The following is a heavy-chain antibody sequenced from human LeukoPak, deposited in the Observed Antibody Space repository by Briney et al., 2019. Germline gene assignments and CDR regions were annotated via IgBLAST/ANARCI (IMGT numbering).Heavy chain of an antibody. CDR2: ISGSGGST. Sequence: GESLRLSCAASGFTFSSYAMSWVRQAPGKGLEWVSAISGSGGSTFYADSVKGRFTISRDNSKNTVYLQMNSLRAEDTAVYYCARDGSGTYYPDYWGQGTLVTVSS. CDR1: GFTFSSYA. J-gene: IGHJ4*02. V-gene: IGHV3-23*01. D-gene: IGHD3-10*01. CDR3: ARDGSGTYYPDY.